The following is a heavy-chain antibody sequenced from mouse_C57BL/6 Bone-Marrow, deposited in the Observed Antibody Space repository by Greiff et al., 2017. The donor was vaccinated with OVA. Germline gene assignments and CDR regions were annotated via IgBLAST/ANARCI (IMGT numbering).Heavy chain of an antibody. CDR1: GYTFTNYW. CDR3: ARWGTTVAFDY. D-gene: IGHD1-1*01. CDR2: IYPGGGYT. Sequence: QVQLQQSGAELVRPGTSVKMSCKASGYTFTNYWIGWAKQRPGHGLEWIGDIYPGGGYTTYNEKFKGKATLTADKSSSTAYMQCSSLTSEDSAIYYCARWGTTVAFDYWGQGTTLTVSS. V-gene: IGHV1-63*01. J-gene: IGHJ2*01.